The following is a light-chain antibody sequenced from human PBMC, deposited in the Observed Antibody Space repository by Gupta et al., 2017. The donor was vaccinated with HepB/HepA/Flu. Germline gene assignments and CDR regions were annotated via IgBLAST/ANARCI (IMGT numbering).Light chain of an antibody. J-gene: IGKJ1*01. CDR1: QSISSW. CDR3: QQDNSYSWT. V-gene: IGKV1-5*03. CDR2: KAS. Sequence: DIQMTQSPSTLSASVGDRVTIPCRASQSISSWLAWYQQKPGKAPKLLIYKASSLESGVPSRFSGSGSGTEFTLTISSLQPDDFATYYCQQDNSYSWTFGQGTKVEIK.